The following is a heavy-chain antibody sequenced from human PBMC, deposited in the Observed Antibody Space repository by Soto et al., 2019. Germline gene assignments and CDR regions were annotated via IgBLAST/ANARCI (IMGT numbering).Heavy chain of an antibody. CDR1: GFTFSSYA. CDR3: ARGASGWRNSGSYYDY. CDR2: ISYDGSNK. D-gene: IGHD1-26*01. J-gene: IGHJ4*02. V-gene: IGHV3-30-3*01. Sequence: SLRLSCAASGFTFSSYAMHWVRQAPGKGLEWVAVISYDGSNKYYADSVKGRFTISRDNSKNTLYLQMNSLRAEDTAVYYCARGASGWRNSGSYYDYWGQGTLVTVSS.